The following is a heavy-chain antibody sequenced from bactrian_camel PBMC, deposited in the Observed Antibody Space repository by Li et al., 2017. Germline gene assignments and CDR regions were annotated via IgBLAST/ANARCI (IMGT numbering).Heavy chain of an antibody. CDR2: IYTFHRTT. Sequence: QVQLVESGGGSVQSGGSLKLSCATSRDTYSGNCMGWFRQAPGMEREQVAAFIYTFHRTTRYADSVKGRFTISRDDAKNTMYLQMSRLTTEDTAIYHCAADPRPCTVIGPRLHDRAYSGRGTQVTVS. J-gene: IGHJ4*01. D-gene: IGHD6*01. CDR1: RDTYSGNC. V-gene: IGHV3-2*01.